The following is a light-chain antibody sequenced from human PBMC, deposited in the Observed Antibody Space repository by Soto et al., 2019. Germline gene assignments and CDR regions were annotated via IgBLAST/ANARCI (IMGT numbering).Light chain of an antibody. Sequence: IVITQSPATLSVSPGERATLSCRASQSVSSSYLAWYQQKPGQAPRLLIYGASTRATGIPSRFSGSGSGTDFTLTISSLQPEDFATYYCQQSYSTLWTFGQGTKVDI. CDR1: QSVSSSY. CDR2: GAS. J-gene: IGKJ1*01. CDR3: QQSYSTLWT. V-gene: IGKV3D-7*01.